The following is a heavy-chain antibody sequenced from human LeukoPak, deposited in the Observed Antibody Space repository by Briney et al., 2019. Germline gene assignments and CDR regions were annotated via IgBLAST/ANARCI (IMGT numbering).Heavy chain of an antibody. Sequence: PSETLSLTCTVSGGSISSSSYYWGWIRQPPGKGLEWIGSIYYSGSTYYNPSLKSRVTISVDTSKNQFSLKLSSVTAADTAVYYCARDGVSYSSSRYYYYGMDVWGQGTTVTVSS. CDR3: ARDGVSYSSSRYYYYGMDV. D-gene: IGHD6-13*01. J-gene: IGHJ6*02. V-gene: IGHV4-39*07. CDR2: IYYSGST. CDR1: GGSISSSSYY.